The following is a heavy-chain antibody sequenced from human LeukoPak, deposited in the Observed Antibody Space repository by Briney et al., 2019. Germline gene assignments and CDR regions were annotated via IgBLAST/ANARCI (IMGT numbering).Heavy chain of an antibody. CDR3: ARGVTMAGGSFDY. CDR1: GGTFSSYA. D-gene: IGHD3-10*02. Sequence: GASVKVSCKASGGTFSSYAISWVRQAPGQGLEWMGRIIPILGIANYAQKFQGRVTITADKSTSTAYMELSSLRSEDTAVYYCARGVTMAGGSFDYWGQGTLVTVSS. V-gene: IGHV1-69*04. CDR2: IIPILGIA. J-gene: IGHJ4*02.